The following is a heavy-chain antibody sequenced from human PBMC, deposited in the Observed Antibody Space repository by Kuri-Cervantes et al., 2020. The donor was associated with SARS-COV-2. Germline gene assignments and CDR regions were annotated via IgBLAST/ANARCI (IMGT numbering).Heavy chain of an antibody. V-gene: IGHV3-23*01. CDR3: ANSGGSSGFDY. CDR1: GFTFDDDG. D-gene: IGHD6-6*01. CDR2: ISGSGGST. J-gene: IGHJ4*02. Sequence: GESLKISCAASGFTFDDDGMSWVRHAPRKGLEWVSAISGSGGSTYYADSVKGRFAISRDNSKNTLYLQINSLRAEDTAVYYCANSGGSSGFDYWGQGTLVTVSS.